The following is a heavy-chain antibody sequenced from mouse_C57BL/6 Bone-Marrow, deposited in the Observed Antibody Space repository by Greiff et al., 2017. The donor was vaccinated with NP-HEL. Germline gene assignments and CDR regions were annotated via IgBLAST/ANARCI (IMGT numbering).Heavy chain of an antibody. Sequence: QVHVKQSGAELARPGASVKLSCKASGYTFTSYGISWVKQRTGQGLEWIGEIYPRSGNTYYNEKFKGKATLTADKSSSTAYMELRSLTSEDSAVYFCARGVYYDYDDFDYWGQGTTLTVSS. V-gene: IGHV1-81*01. CDR1: GYTFTSYG. CDR3: ARGVYYDYDDFDY. J-gene: IGHJ2*01. CDR2: IYPRSGNT. D-gene: IGHD2-4*01.